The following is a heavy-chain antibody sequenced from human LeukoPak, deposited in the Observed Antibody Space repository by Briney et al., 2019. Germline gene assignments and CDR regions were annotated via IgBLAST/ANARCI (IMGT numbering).Heavy chain of an antibody. CDR1: GFTFSSYW. CDR2: IKHDGSEK. D-gene: IGHD3-3*01. J-gene: IGHJ4*02. CDR3: ARSPTYYDFWSGYKFIDY. V-gene: IGHV3-7*01. Sequence: GGSLRLSCAASGFTFSSYWMSWVRQAPGKGLEWVATIKHDGSEKYYVDSVKGRFITSRDNPKSSLYLQMNSLQAEDTAVYYCARSPTYYDFWSGYKFIDYWGQGTLVTVSS.